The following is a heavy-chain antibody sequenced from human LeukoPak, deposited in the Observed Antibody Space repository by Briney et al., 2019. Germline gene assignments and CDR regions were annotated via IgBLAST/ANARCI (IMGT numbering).Heavy chain of an antibody. D-gene: IGHD4-17*01. CDR2: ISGSGGGT. V-gene: IGHV3-23*01. CDR3: AKGDFYGDSPYGMDV. J-gene: IGHJ6*02. CDR1: GFTFTSYA. Sequence: PGGTLRLSCAASGFTFTSYAMSWVRQAPGKGLELVSAISGSGGGTYYADSVKGRFTISRDNSKNTLYLQMNSLRAEDTAVYYCAKGDFYGDSPYGMDVWGQGTTVTVSS.